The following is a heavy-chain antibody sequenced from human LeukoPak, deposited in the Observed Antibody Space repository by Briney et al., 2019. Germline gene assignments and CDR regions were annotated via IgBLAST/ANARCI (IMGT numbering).Heavy chain of an antibody. D-gene: IGHD1-26*01. CDR3: ARVMGAINAFDI. CDR2: FDPEDGET. V-gene: IGHV1-24*01. Sequence: ASVKVSCKVSGYTLTGLYMHWVRQAPGKGLEWMGGFDPEDGETIYAQKLQGRVTMTTDTSTSTAYMELRSLRSDDTAVYYCARVMGAINAFDIWGQGTMVTVSS. CDR1: GYTLTGLY. J-gene: IGHJ3*02.